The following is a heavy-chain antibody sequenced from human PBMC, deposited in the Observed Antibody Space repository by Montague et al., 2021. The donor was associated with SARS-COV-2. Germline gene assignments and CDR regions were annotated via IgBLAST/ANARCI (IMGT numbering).Heavy chain of an antibody. CDR1: GGSISSYY. CDR3: ARENNWNLNAWFDP. CDR2: IYYSGST. J-gene: IGHJ5*02. D-gene: IGHD1-20*01. V-gene: IGHV4-59*01. Sequence: SETLSLTCTVSGGSISSYYWSWIRQPPGKGLEWIGYIYYSGSTNYNPSLKSRVTISVDTSKNQFSLKLSSVTAADTAVYYCARENNWNLNAWFDPWGQGTLVTVSS.